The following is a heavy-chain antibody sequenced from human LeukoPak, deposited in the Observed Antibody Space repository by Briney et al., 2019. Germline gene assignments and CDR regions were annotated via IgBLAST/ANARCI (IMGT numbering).Heavy chain of an antibody. CDR2: IIPIFGTA. J-gene: IGHJ4*02. V-gene: IGHV1-69*13. CDR1: GGTFSSYA. Sequence: ASVKVSCKASGGTFSSYAISWVRQAPGQGLEWMGGIIPIFGTANYAQKFQGRVTITADESTSTAYMELSSLRSEDTAVYYCAGAVVVVTAIPAAFDYWGQGTLVTVSS. CDR3: AGAVVVVTAIPAAFDY. D-gene: IGHD2-21*02.